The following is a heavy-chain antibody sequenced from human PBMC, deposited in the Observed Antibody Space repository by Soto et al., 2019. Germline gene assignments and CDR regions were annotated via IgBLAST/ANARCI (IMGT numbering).Heavy chain of an antibody. CDR1: GGSISSGGYY. D-gene: IGHD2-2*01. CDR2: IYYSGST. Sequence: PSETLSLTCTVSGGSISSGGYYWSWIRQHPGKGLEWIGYIYYSGSTNYNPSLKSRVTISVDTSKNQFSLKLSSVTAADTAVYYCARRIFLPAAHYYRHVMYFWGQGSSVTVSS. CDR3: ARRIFLPAAHYYRHVMYF. V-gene: IGHV4-61*08. J-gene: IGHJ6*02.